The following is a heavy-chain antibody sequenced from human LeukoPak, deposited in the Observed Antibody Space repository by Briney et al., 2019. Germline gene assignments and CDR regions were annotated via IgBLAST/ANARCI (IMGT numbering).Heavy chain of an antibody. D-gene: IGHD2-15*01. J-gene: IGHJ6*03. CDR1: GYTFTSYY. CDR2: INPNSGGT. CDR3: ASVFTRAYYYYYMDV. Sequence: ASVKVSCKASGYTFTSYYMHWVRQAPGQGLEWMGWINPNSGGTNYAQKFQGRVTITADKSTSTAYMELSRLRFEDTAVYYCASVFTRAYYYYYMDVWGKGTTVTISS. V-gene: IGHV1-2*02.